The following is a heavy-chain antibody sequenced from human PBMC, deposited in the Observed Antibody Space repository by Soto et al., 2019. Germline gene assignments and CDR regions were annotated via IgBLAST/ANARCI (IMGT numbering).Heavy chain of an antibody. CDR1: GYTFTSYA. CDR2: INPGNGKA. CDR3: ARVSLIAAAGTEAPYYYYGMDV. D-gene: IGHD6-13*01. J-gene: IGHJ6*02. V-gene: IGHV1-3*01. Sequence: ASVKVSCKASGYTFTSYAMHWVRQAPGQRLEWMGWINPGNGKAKYSQKFQGRVTITADESTSTAYMELSSLRSEDTAVYYCARVSLIAAAGTEAPYYYYGMDVWGQGTTVTVSS.